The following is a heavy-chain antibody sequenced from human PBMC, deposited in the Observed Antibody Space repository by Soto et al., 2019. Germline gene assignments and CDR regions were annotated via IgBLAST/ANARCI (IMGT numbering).Heavy chain of an antibody. V-gene: IGHV1-69*13. J-gene: IGHJ6*02. CDR3: ARDMYCTNGVCSRQYYYYYGMDV. D-gene: IGHD2-8*01. Sequence: SVKVSCKASGGTFSSYAISWVRQAPGQGLEWMGGIIPIFGTANYAQKFQGRVTITADESTSTAYMELSSLRSDDTAVYYCARDMYCTNGVCSRQYYYYYGMDVWGQGTTVTVSS. CDR1: GGTFSSYA. CDR2: IIPIFGTA.